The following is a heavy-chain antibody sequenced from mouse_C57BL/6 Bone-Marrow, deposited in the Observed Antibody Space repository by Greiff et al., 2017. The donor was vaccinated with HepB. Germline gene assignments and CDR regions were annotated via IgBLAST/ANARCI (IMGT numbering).Heavy chain of an antibody. Sequence: EVQLQQSGAELVRPGASVKLSCTASGFNIKDDYMHWVKQRPEQGLEWIGWIDPENGDTDYASKFQGKATITADTSSNTAYLQLSSLTSEDTAVYYCTAYYYGSSYGFAYWGQGTLVTVSA. V-gene: IGHV14-4*01. D-gene: IGHD1-1*01. CDR2: IDPENGDT. CDR3: TAYYYGSSYGFAY. CDR1: GFNIKDDY. J-gene: IGHJ3*01.